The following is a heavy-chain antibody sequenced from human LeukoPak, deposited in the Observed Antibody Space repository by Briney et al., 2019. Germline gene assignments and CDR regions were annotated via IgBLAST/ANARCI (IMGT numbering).Heavy chain of an antibody. J-gene: IGHJ4*02. CDR2: INQDGSEK. CDR1: GFSFGSYG. CDR3: AREQVDY. Sequence: GGSLRLSCAASGFSFGSYGMHWVRQAPGKGLEWVANINQDGSEKYYVDSVKGRFTISRDNAKNSLYLQMNRLRAEDTAVYYCAREQVDYWGQGTLVTVSS. V-gene: IGHV3-7*01.